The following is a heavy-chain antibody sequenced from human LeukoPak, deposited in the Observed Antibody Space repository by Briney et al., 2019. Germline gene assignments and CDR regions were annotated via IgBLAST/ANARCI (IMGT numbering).Heavy chain of an antibody. D-gene: IGHD3-22*01. J-gene: IGHJ4*02. CDR2: INPNSGGT. Sequence: ASVKVSCKASGYTFTGYYMHWVRQAPGQGLEWMGWINPNSGGTNYAQKFQGRVTMTRDTSISTVYMELSSLRSEDTAVYYCARISYYYDSSGLDYWGQGTLVTVSS. CDR1: GYTFTGYY. CDR3: ARISYYYDSSGLDY. V-gene: IGHV1-2*02.